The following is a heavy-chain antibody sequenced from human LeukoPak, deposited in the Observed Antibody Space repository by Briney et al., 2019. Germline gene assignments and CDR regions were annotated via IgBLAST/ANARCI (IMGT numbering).Heavy chain of an antibody. D-gene: IGHD2-2*01. CDR3: ARDCSTLFDP. CDR2: ISGYNGNA. J-gene: IGHJ5*02. Sequence: ASVKVSCKASGYTFTSYGLSWVRQAPGQGLEWMGWISGYNGNANYAQKFQGRVTMTTDTSTSTAYMELRSLRSDDTAVYYCARDCSTLFDPWGQGTLVTVSS. V-gene: IGHV1-18*01. CDR1: GYTFTSYG.